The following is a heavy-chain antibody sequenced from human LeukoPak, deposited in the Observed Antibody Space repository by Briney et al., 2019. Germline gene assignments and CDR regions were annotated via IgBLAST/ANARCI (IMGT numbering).Heavy chain of an antibody. Sequence: GGSLRLSCAASRFTFSSYGMHWVRQAPGKGLEWVAFIRYDGSNKYYADSVKGRFTISRDNSKNTLYLQLNSLRAADTAAYYCAKAGSIRFDYWGQGTLVTVSS. D-gene: IGHD3-3*02. CDR3: AKAGSIRFDY. CDR2: IRYDGSNK. CDR1: RFTFSSYG. V-gene: IGHV3-30*02. J-gene: IGHJ4*02.